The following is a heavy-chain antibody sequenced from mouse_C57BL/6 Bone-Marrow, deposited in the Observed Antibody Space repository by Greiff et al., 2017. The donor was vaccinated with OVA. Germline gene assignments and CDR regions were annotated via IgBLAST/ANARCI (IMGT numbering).Heavy chain of an antibody. D-gene: IGHD2-1*01. CDR2: FTMYSDAT. V-gene: IGHV1-49*01. CDR3: ASGNYFAY. J-gene: IGHJ3*01. CDR1: YFAFMASA. Sequence: LHQSGAELVRPGSSVKLSCKASYFAFMASAMHWVKQRPGHGLEWIGSFTMYSDATEYSENFKGKATLTANTSSSTAYMELSSLTSEDSAVYYCASGNYFAYWGQGTLVTVSA.